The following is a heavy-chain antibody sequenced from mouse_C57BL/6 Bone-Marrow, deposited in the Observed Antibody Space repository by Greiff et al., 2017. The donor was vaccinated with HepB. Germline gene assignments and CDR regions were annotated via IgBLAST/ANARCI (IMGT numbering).Heavy chain of an antibody. J-gene: IGHJ1*03. V-gene: IGHV14-3*01. D-gene: IGHD1-1*01. Sequence: VQLQQSVAELVRPGASVKLSCIASGFNIKNTYMHWVKQRPEQGLEWIGRIDPANGNTKYAPKFQGKATITADTSSNTAYLQLSSLTSEDTAIYYCARYEYYYGSSYWYFDVWGTGTTVTVSS. CDR1: GFNIKNTY. CDR3: ARYEYYYGSSYWYFDV. CDR2: IDPANGNT.